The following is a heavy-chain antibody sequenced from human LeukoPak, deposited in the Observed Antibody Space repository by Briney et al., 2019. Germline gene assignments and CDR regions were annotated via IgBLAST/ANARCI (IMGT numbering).Heavy chain of an antibody. J-gene: IGHJ3*02. CDR2: INHSGST. V-gene: IGHV4-34*01. CDR3: ARPLWFGVAHAFDI. Sequence: SETLSLTCAVYGGSFSGYYWSWIRQPPGKGLEWIGEINHSGSTNYNPSLKSRVTISVDTSKNQFFLKLSSVTAADTAVYYCARPLWFGVAHAFDIWGQGTMVPVSS. D-gene: IGHD3-10*01. CDR1: GGSFSGYY.